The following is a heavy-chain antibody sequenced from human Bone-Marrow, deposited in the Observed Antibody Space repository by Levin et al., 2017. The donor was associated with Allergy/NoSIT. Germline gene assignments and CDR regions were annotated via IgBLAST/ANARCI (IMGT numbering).Heavy chain of an antibody. CDR2: ISGDNGDT. Sequence: GESLKISCKTSGYPFSSFRVSWVRQAPGQGPEWMGWISGDNGDTYHAQTFQGRVTMAIDTSTSTAYMELRSLTSDDTAVYYCARDPQTSLSYYYYGMGVWGQGTTVTVSS. D-gene: IGHD2-2*01. CDR1: GYPFSSFR. V-gene: IGHV1-18*01. CDR3: ARDPQTSLSYYYYGMGV. J-gene: IGHJ6*02.